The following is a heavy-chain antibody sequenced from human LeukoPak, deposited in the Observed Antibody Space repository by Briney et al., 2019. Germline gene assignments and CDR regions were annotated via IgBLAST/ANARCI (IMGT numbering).Heavy chain of an antibody. D-gene: IGHD3-10*01. V-gene: IGHV1-18*01. J-gene: IGHJ6*02. Sequence: ASVKVSCKTSGYTFTNYGVSWVRQAPGLGLEWMGWISAYNGYTNYAQKLQGRVAMTTDTSTSTAYMELRSLRSDDTAVYYCARERYYGSEGNYYYGMDVWGQGTTVTVSS. CDR2: ISAYNGYT. CDR1: GYTFTNYG. CDR3: ARERYYGSEGNYYYGMDV.